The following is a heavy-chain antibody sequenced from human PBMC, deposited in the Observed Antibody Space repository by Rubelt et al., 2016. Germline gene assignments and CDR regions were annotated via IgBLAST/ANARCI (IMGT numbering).Heavy chain of an antibody. V-gene: IGHV4-34*01. CDR2: INHSGST. Sequence: QVQLQQWGAGLLKPSETLSLTCAVYGGSFSGYYWSWIRQPPGKGLEWIGEINHSGSTNYNPSLKSRVTISVDTSKNQFSLKLSSVTAADTAVYYCASYSSGWYWFDPWGQGTLVTVSS. CDR3: ASYSSGWYWFDP. J-gene: IGHJ5*02. CDR1: GGSFSGYY. D-gene: IGHD6-19*01.